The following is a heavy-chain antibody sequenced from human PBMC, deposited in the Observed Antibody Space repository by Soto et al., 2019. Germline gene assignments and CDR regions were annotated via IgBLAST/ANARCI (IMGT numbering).Heavy chain of an antibody. CDR1: GGSISSYY. V-gene: IGHV4-59*01. J-gene: IGHJ4*02. CDR2: IYYSGST. CDR3: ARALVGATDYFDY. D-gene: IGHD1-26*01. Sequence: SETLSLTCTVSGGSISSYYWSWIRQPPGKGLEWIGYIYYSGSTNYNPSLKSRVTISVDTSKNQFSLKLSSVTAADTAVYYCARALVGATDYFDYWGQGTLVTVSS.